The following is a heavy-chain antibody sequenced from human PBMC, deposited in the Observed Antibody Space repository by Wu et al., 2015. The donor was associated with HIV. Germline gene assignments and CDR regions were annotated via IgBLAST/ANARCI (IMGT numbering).Heavy chain of an antibody. J-gene: IGHJ1*01. D-gene: IGHD3-22*01. CDR1: GGSFSRSG. Sequence: QVQLVQSGAEVKKPGSSVKVSCKASGGSFSRSGISWVRQAPGKGFEWMGRIIPNHGGANYAEKFEGRVTITADEATNTAYMDLGRLRSEDTAVYYCAREGEEKKSDRSGYYAYLQIWGQGSQITVSS. CDR2: IIPNHGGA. V-gene: IGHV1-69*11. CDR3: AREGEEKKSDRSGYYAYLQI.